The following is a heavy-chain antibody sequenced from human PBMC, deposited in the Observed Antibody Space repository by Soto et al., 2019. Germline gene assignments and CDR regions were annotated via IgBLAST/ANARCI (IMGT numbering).Heavy chain of an antibody. J-gene: IGHJ4*02. D-gene: IGHD6-19*01. Sequence: ESLKISCKGSGYSFTSYWIGWVRQMPGKGLEWMGIIYPGDSETRYSPSFQGQVTISADKSISTAYLQWSSLKASDTAMYYCARGPRYSSSPLDYWGQGSLVTVSS. CDR3: ARGPRYSSSPLDY. CDR1: GYSFTSYW. V-gene: IGHV5-51*01. CDR2: IYPGDSET.